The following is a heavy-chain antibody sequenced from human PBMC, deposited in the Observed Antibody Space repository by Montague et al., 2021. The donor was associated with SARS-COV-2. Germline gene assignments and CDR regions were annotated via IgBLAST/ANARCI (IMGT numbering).Heavy chain of an antibody. J-gene: IGHJ3*02. CDR2: ISYSGST. CDR1: GGSISSYY. D-gene: IGHD6-19*01. Sequence: SETLSLTCTVSGGSISSYYWSWIRQPPGKGMEWIGYISYSGSTNYNPSLKGRVTISVDSSKNQFSLKLSSVTAADTAVYYCARGSGWMGNAFDIWGQGTMVTVSS. CDR3: ARGSGWMGNAFDI. V-gene: IGHV4-59*01.